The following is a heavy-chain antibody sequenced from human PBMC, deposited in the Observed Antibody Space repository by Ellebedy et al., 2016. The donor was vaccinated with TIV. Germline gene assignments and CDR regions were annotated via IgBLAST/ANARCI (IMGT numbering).Heavy chain of an antibody. Sequence: SETLSLXXAVSGDSFSAYYWSWLRQSPGKGLEWIGEINHSGSTTYNPSLKSRATISIDTPKTQFSLRLSSVTAADTAVYYCATFYLWGTFRSHWGQGTLVAVSS. V-gene: IGHV4-34*01. CDR2: INHSGST. CDR1: GDSFSAYY. D-gene: IGHD3-16*01. J-gene: IGHJ4*02. CDR3: ATFYLWGTFRSH.